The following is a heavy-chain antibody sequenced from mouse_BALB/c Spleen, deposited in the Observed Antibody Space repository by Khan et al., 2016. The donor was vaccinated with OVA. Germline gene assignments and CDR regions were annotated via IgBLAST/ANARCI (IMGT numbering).Heavy chain of an antibody. J-gene: IGHJ4*01. CDR1: GFSLTNYG. Sequence: QVQLKQSGPGLVAPSHSLSSTCTVSGFSLTNYGGNWVRQPPGKGLEWLGVLGGDGNTNYHFALKSRLSISKDNSKGQVVLKSTSLQTDDRAKYYCANPQDGYPYGMDDGGRGTSVAVSS. CDR2: LGGDGNT. CDR3: ANPQDGYPYGMDD. V-gene: IGHV2-3*01. D-gene: IGHD2-3*01.